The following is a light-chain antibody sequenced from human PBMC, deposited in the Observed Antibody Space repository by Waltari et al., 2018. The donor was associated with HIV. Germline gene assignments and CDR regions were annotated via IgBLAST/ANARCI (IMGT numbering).Light chain of an antibody. V-gene: IGKV3-15*01. Sequence: EIVMTQSPATLSVSPGERATLSCRASQSVSSNLAWYQQKPGQAPRLLIYGSSTRATGIPARFSGSGSGTEFTLTISSLQSKDFAVYYCQQYNKWPETFGQGTKVEIK. CDR2: GSS. CDR3: QQYNKWPET. CDR1: QSVSSN. J-gene: IGKJ1*01.